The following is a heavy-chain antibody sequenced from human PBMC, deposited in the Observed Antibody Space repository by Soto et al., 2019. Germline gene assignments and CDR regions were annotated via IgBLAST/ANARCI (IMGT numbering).Heavy chain of an antibody. J-gene: IGHJ4*02. CDR1: GGSISSGGYS. V-gene: IGHV4-30-2*01. D-gene: IGHD6-19*01. Sequence: PSETLSLTCAVSGGSISSGGYSWSWIRQPPGKGLEWIGYIYHSGSTYYNPSLKSRVTISVDRSKNQFSLKLSSVTAADTAVYYCARSSIAVAGIDYWGQGTLVTVSS. CDR2: IYHSGST. CDR3: ARSSIAVAGIDY.